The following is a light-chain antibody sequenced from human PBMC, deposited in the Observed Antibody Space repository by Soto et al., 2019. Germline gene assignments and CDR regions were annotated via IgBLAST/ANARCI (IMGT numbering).Light chain of an antibody. V-gene: IGKV1-39*01. CDR1: QSTSSL. J-gene: IGKJ2*01. CDR3: QQSYRTSRT. CDR2: TAS. Sequence: DIQMTKSPSSLSASVRDRVSITCRASQSTSSLLAWYQQKPVKAPKLLIYTASNLQSGVPSRFSGSGSGTDFTLTISSLQPEDCATYFSQQSYRTSRTVCQGTMME.